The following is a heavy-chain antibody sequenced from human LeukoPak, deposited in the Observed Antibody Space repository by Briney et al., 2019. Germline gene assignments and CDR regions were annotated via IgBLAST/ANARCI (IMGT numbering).Heavy chain of an antibody. CDR3: ARDRSSVTAWVDY. D-gene: IGHD2-21*02. CDR2: IRRDGSET. V-gene: IGHV3-7*01. Sequence: GGSLRLSCAASGFTFSNYWMTWVRRAPGKGLEWVAHIRRDGSETHYVDSVMGRFTISRDNAKNSLYLQMNSLRAEDTAVYFCARDRSSVTAWVDYWGQGTLVTVSS. CDR1: GFTFSNYW. J-gene: IGHJ4*02.